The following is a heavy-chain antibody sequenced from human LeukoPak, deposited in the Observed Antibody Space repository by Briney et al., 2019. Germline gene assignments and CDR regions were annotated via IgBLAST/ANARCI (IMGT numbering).Heavy chain of an antibody. V-gene: IGHV1-18*01. Sequence: GASVKVSCKASGYTFTTYGISWVRQAPGQGLEWMGWVSAYNGNTNYAQKLQGRVTMTTDTSANTAYMELGSLRSDDTAVYYCARASSWYWFDPWGQGTLVTVSS. CDR2: VSAYNGNT. CDR1: GYTFTTYG. J-gene: IGHJ5*02. CDR3: ARASSWYWFDP. D-gene: IGHD6-13*01.